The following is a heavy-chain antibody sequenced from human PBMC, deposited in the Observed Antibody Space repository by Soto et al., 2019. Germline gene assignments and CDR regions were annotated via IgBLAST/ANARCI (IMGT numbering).Heavy chain of an antibody. CDR1: GGSISSYY. CDR2: IYYSGST. Sequence: SETLSLTCTVSGGSISSYYWSWIRQPPGKGLEWIGYIYYSGSTNYNPSLKSRVTISVDTSKNQFSLKLSSVTAADTAVYYCARHVSYCSGGSCYLDYYYYMDAWGKGTTVTVSS. CDR3: ARHVSYCSGGSCYLDYYYYMDA. D-gene: IGHD2-15*01. V-gene: IGHV4-59*08. J-gene: IGHJ6*03.